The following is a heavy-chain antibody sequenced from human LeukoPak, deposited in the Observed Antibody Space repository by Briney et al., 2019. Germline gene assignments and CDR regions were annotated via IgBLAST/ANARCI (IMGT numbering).Heavy chain of an antibody. D-gene: IGHD3-22*01. V-gene: IGHV4-39*01. CDR1: GGSISSGSYY. CDR2: IYYSGST. CDR3: ARKLLDSSGSDNWFDP. J-gene: IGHJ5*02. Sequence: SETLSLACTVSGGSISSGSYYWSWIRQPAGKGLEWIGSIYYSGSTYYNPSLKSRVTISVDTSKSQFSLKLSSVTAADTAVYYCARKLLDSSGSDNWFDPWGQGTLVTVSS.